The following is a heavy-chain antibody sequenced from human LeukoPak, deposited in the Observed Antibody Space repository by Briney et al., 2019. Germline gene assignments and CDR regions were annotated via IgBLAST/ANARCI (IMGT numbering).Heavy chain of an antibody. CDR1: GYTFTSYY. V-gene: IGHV1-46*01. CDR2: INPSGGST. Sequence: ASVKVSCKASGYTFTSYYMHWVRQAPGQGLEWMGIINPSGGSTSYAQKFQGRVTMTRDTSTSTVYMELSSLRSEDTAVYYCARDGRSECSGGSCYSYYYYYMDVWGKGTTVTISS. D-gene: IGHD2-15*01. J-gene: IGHJ6*03. CDR3: ARDGRSECSGGSCYSYYYYYMDV.